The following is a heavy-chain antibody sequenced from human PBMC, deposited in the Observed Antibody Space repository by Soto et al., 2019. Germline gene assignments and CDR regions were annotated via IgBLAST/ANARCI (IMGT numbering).Heavy chain of an antibody. D-gene: IGHD1-20*01. J-gene: IGHJ4*02. V-gene: IGHV4-31*03. CDR1: GGSISSGGYY. CDR2: IYYSGST. Sequence: SETLSLTCTVSGGSISSGGYYWSWIRQHPGKGLEWIGYIYYSGSTYYNPSLKSRVTISVDTSKNQFSLKLSSVTAADTAVYYCARGSNLRYYYDYWGQGTLVTVSS. CDR3: ARGSNLRYYYDY.